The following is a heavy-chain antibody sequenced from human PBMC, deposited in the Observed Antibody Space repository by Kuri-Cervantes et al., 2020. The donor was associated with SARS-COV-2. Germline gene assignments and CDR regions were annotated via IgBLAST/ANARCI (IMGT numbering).Heavy chain of an antibody. V-gene: IGHV3-74*01. J-gene: IGHJ4*02. CDR3: ARDQYSSGWSYDQYFDY. CDR2: ITSDGSTT. Sequence: GESLKISCAASGFTFSSYSMNWVRQAPGKGLVWVSRITSDGSTTGYADSVKGRFTISRDNAKNTLFLQMNSLRAEDTSVYYCARDQYSSGWSYDQYFDYWGQGTLVTVSS. CDR1: GFTFSSYS. D-gene: IGHD6-19*01.